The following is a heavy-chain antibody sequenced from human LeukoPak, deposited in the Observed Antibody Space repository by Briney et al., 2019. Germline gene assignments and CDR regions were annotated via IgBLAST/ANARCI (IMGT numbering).Heavy chain of an antibody. J-gene: IGHJ4*02. V-gene: IGHV3-9*01. CDR2: ISWNSGSI. Sequence: GRSLRLSCAASGFTFDDYAMHWVRQAPGKGLEWVSGISWNSGSIGYADSVKGRFTISRDNAKNSLYLQMNSLRDEDTALYYCAKDPTPMVRGVILNYFGYWGQGTLVTVSS. D-gene: IGHD3-10*01. CDR1: GFTFDDYA. CDR3: AKDPTPMVRGVILNYFGY.